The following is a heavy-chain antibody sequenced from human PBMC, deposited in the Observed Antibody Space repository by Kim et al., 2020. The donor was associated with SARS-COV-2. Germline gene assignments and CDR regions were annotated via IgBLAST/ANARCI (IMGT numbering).Heavy chain of an antibody. D-gene: IGHD6-13*01. CDR3: ARGLYSSSWYDY. Sequence: SETLSLTCTVSGGSISSYYWSWIRQPPGKGLEWIGYIYYSGSTNYNPSLKSRVTISVDTSKNQFSLKLSSVTAADTAVYYCARGLYSSSWYDYWGQGTLV. J-gene: IGHJ4*02. CDR2: IYYSGST. CDR1: GGSISSYY. V-gene: IGHV4-59*08.